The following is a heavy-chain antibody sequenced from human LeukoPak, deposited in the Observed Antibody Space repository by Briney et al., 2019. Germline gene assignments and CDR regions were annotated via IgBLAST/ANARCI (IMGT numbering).Heavy chain of an antibody. CDR2: INPNSGGT. D-gene: IGHD3-22*01. V-gene: IGHV1-2*02. CDR3: ARDQSYYDSSGYYSGTWFDP. J-gene: IGHJ5*02. CDR1: GYTFTGYY. Sequence: ASVKVSCKASGYTFTGYYMHWVRQAPGQGLEWMGWINPNSGGTNYAQKFQGRVTMTRDTSISTAYMELSRLRSDDTAVYYCARDQSYYDSSGYYSGTWFDPWGQGTLVTVSS.